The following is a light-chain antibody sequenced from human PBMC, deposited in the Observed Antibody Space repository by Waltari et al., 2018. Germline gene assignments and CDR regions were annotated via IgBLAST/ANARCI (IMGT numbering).Light chain of an antibody. CDR3: NSYTSSSTLWV. Sequence: QSALTQPASAPGAPGQSITTSCTGTSSDVGGYNSVSWYQQHPGKAPKLMIYDVTKRPSGVSDRFSGSKSGNTASLTIAGLQAEDEADYYCNSYTSSSTLWVFGGGTKLTVL. CDR1: SSDVGGYNS. J-gene: IGLJ3*02. CDR2: DVT. V-gene: IGLV2-14*01.